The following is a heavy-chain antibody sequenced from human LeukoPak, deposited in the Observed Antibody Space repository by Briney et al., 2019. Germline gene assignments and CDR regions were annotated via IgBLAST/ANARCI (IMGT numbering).Heavy chain of an antibody. D-gene: IGHD6-6*01. Sequence: GVSLRLSCAASGFIFSNYLMTWVRQAPGKGLDWVSSITHDAETTLYADSVKGRFTVSRDNSKNTLYLQMNSLRDDDTAIYYCAKVGSLRGTSSPDYWGQGTLVTVSS. CDR2: ITHDAETT. CDR3: AKVGSLRGTSSPDY. CDR1: GFIFSNYL. J-gene: IGHJ4*02. V-gene: IGHV3-23*01.